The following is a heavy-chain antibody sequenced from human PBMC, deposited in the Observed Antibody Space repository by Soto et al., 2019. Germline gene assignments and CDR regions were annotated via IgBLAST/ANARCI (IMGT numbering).Heavy chain of an antibody. Sequence: PGGSLRLSCTASGFTFGDYAMSWVRQAPGKGLEWVGFIRSKAYGGTTEYAASVKGRFTISRDDSKSIAYLQMNSLKTEDTAVYYCTRDEGRELLLAFDIWDQGTMVTVSS. V-gene: IGHV3-49*04. D-gene: IGHD1-26*01. CDR1: GFTFGDYA. J-gene: IGHJ3*02. CDR2: IRSKAYGGTT. CDR3: TRDEGRELLLAFDI.